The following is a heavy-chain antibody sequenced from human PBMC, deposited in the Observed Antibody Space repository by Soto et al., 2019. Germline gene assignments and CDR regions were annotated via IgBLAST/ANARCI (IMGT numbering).Heavy chain of an antibody. J-gene: IGHJ4*02. Sequence: GGSLRLSCAASGFTFSSYWMHWVRQAPGKGLVWVARIKSYGSVTIYADSVKGRLTISRDNAENSVYLELDRLRAEDTALYYCARDVDADFRTDFDYWGRGTLVTVSS. D-gene: IGHD4-17*01. CDR1: GFTFSSYW. CDR2: IKSYGSVT. V-gene: IGHV3-74*01. CDR3: ARDVDADFRTDFDY.